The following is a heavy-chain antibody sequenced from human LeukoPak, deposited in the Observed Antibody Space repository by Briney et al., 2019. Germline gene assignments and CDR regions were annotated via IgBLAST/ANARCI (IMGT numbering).Heavy chain of an antibody. J-gene: IGHJ4*02. CDR2: ISAYNGNT. CDR1: GYTFTSYG. V-gene: IGHV1-18*01. Sequence: GASVKVSCKASGYTFTSYGISWVRQAPGQGLEWMGRISAYNGNTNYAQKLQGRVTMTTDTSTSTAYMELRSLRSDDTAVYYCVRDAPLYCSGGSCYRWGEVDYWGQGTLVTVSS. CDR3: VRDAPLYCSGGSCYRWGEVDY. D-gene: IGHD2-15*01.